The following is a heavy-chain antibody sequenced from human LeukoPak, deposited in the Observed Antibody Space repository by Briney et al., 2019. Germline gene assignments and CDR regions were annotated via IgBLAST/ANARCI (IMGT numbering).Heavy chain of an antibody. CDR1: GYTFTGYY. CDR3: ARSYSSSSEGWFDP. CDR2: INPNSGGT. D-gene: IGHD6-6*01. V-gene: IGHV1-2*02. Sequence: ASVKVSCKASGYTFTGYYMHWVRQAPGQGLEWMGWINPNSGGTNYAQKLQGRVTMTRDTSISTAYMELSRLRSDDTAVYYCARSYSSSSEGWFDPWGQGTLVTVSS. J-gene: IGHJ5*02.